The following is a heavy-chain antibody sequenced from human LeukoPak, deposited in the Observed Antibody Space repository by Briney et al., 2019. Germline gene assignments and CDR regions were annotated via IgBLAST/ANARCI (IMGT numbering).Heavy chain of an antibody. CDR2: INTNTGNP. CDR3: AGRGRSSSLNWFDP. J-gene: IGHJ5*02. Sequence: ASVKVSCKASGGTFSSYAMNWVRQAPGQGLEWMGWINTNTGNPTYAQGFTGRFVFSLDTSVSTAYLQISSLKAEDTAVYYCAGRGRSSSLNWFDPWGQGTLVTVSS. D-gene: IGHD6-13*01. V-gene: IGHV7-4-1*02. CDR1: GGTFSSYA.